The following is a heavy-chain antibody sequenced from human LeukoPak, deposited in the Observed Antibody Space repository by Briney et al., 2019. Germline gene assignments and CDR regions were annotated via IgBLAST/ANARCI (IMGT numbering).Heavy chain of an antibody. Sequence: ASVKVSCKASGYTFTGYHMHWVRQAPGQGLEWMGWINPNSGGTNYAQKFQGRVTMTRDTSISTAYMELSRLRSDDTAVYYCARTHRIGYCSGGSCYYWFDPWGQGTLVTVSS. J-gene: IGHJ5*02. CDR1: GYTFTGYH. D-gene: IGHD2-15*01. CDR2: INPNSGGT. CDR3: ARTHRIGYCSGGSCYYWFDP. V-gene: IGHV1-2*02.